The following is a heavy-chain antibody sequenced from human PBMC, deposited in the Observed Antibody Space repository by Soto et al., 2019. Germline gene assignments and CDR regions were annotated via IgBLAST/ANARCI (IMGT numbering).Heavy chain of an antibody. V-gene: IGHV1-69*13. Sequence: ASVKVSCKASGYTFSGYYIYWVRQAPGQGLEWMGGIIPIFGTANYAQKFQGRVTITADESTSTAYMELSSLRSEDTAVYYCAREMNSRYYYYGMDVWGQGTTVTVSS. CDR2: IIPIFGTA. CDR1: GYTFSGYY. J-gene: IGHJ6*02. CDR3: AREMNSRYYYYGMDV. D-gene: IGHD6-13*01.